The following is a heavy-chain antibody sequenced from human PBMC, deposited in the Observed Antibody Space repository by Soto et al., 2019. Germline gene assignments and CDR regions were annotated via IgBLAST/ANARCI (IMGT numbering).Heavy chain of an antibody. Sequence: QVQLVQSGAEVKKPGSSVKVSCKASGGTLSIYGSSWVRQAPGQGLEWMGGTIPIFGTPTYAQKFQGRVTMTADKSTSTAYMELRSLRSDDTAVYYCAGRYTSSFAFDIWGQGTVVTVSS. CDR2: TIPIFGTP. CDR3: AGRYTSSFAFDI. J-gene: IGHJ3*02. V-gene: IGHV1-69*06. D-gene: IGHD6-6*01. CDR1: GGTLSIYG.